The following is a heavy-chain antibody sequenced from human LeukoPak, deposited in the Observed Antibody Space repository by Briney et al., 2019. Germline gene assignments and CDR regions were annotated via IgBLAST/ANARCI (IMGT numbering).Heavy chain of an antibody. D-gene: IGHD6-19*01. CDR1: GFTFDDYA. V-gene: IGHV3-9*01. Sequence: PGGSLRLSCAVSGFTFDDYAMHWVRQAPGKGLEWVSGISWNSGSIGYADSVKGRFTISRDNAKNSLYLQMNSLRAEDTALYYCAKDQGSSGWKGLVDYWGQGTLVTVSS. CDR3: AKDQGSSGWKGLVDY. J-gene: IGHJ4*02. CDR2: ISWNSGSI.